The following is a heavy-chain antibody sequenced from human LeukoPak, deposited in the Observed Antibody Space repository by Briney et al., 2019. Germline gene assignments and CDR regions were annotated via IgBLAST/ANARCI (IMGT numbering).Heavy chain of an antibody. D-gene: IGHD3-10*01. CDR2: ISAYNGNT. Sequence: ASVKVSCKASGYTFTSYGISWVRQAPGQGLEWMGWISAYNGNTNYAQKLQGRVTLTTDTSKSTAYMELRSLRSDDTAVYYCARVEGFWFGEFTEGLVDVWGQGTTVTVSS. V-gene: IGHV1-18*01. CDR1: GYTFTSYG. CDR3: ARVEGFWFGEFTEGLVDV. J-gene: IGHJ6*02.